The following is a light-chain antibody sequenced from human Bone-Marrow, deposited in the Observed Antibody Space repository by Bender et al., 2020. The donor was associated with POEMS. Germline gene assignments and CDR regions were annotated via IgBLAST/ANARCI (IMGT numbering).Light chain of an antibody. CDR3: SSYAGDNNFVI. CDR1: SSDVGGYNL. CDR2: TVN. J-gene: IGLJ2*01. Sequence: QSALTQPASVSGSPGQSITISCSGTSSDVGGYNLVSWYQQHPGKAPKLVISTVNRLPSGVSNRFSGSKSGNTASLTVSGLQADDEADYYCSSYAGDNNFVIFGGGTKLTVL. V-gene: IGLV2-23*02.